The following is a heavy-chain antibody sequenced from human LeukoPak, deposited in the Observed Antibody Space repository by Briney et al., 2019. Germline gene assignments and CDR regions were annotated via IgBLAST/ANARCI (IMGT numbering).Heavy chain of an antibody. J-gene: IGHJ4*02. V-gene: IGHV1-2*02. D-gene: IGHD6-13*01. Sequence: GASVKVSCKASGYTFTSYYMHWVRQAPGQGLEWMGWINPNSGGTNYAQKFQGRVTMTRDTSISTAYMELSRLRSDDTAVYYCARRKAAAGTEPFDYWGQGTLVTVSS. CDR2: INPNSGGT. CDR1: GYTFTSYY. CDR3: ARRKAAAGTEPFDY.